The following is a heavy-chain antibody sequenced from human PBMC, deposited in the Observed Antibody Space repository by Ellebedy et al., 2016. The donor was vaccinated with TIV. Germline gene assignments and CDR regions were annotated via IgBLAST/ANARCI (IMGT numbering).Heavy chain of an antibody. CDR2: IYYTGST. CDR3: ARLPYYYDSSALHYFDL. V-gene: IGHV4-59*08. CDR1: GGSISSYY. J-gene: IGHJ2*01. D-gene: IGHD3-22*01. Sequence: MPSETLSLTCTVSGGSISSYYWSWIRQPPGKGLEWIGYIYYTGSTNYNPSLKSRVTISVDTSKKQFSLKLSSVTAADTAVYYCARLPYYYDSSALHYFDLWGRGTLVTVSS.